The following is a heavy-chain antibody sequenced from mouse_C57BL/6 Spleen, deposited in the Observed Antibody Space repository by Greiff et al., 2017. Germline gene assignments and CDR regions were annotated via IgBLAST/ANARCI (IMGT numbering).Heavy chain of an antibody. CDR2: ISDGGSYT. J-gene: IGHJ3*01. Sequence: DVKLVESGGGLVKPGGSLKLSCAASGFTFSSYAMSWVRQTPEKRLEWVATISDGGSYTYYPDNVKGRFTISRDNAKNNLYLQMSHLKSEDTAMYYCARENYDYDSWFAYWGQGTLVTVSA. CDR3: ARENYDYDSWFAY. V-gene: IGHV5-4*01. CDR1: GFTFSSYA. D-gene: IGHD2-4*01.